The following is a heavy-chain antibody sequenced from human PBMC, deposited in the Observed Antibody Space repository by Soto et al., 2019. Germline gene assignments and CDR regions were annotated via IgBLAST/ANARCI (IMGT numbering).Heavy chain of an antibody. V-gene: IGHV5-10-1*01. Sequence: EVQLVQSGAEVKKPGESLRISCKGSGYSFTSYWISWVRQMPGKGLEWMGRIDPSDSYTNYSPSFQGHVTISADKSISXXYLQWSSLKASDTAMYYCARTGGSSWDYYYYGMDVWGQGTTVTVSS. CDR1: GYSFTSYW. CDR2: IDPSDSYT. J-gene: IGHJ6*02. CDR3: ARTGGSSWDYYYYGMDV. D-gene: IGHD6-13*01.